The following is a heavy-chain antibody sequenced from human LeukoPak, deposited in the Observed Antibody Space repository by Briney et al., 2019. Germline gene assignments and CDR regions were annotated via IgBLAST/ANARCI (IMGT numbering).Heavy chain of an antibody. CDR3: ARVADNYYDSSGYYYWVFDI. Sequence: PSETLSLTCTVSGGSISSYYWSWIRQPPGKGLEWIGYIYYSGSTNYNPSLKSRVTISVDTSKNQFSLKLSSVTAADTAVYYCARVADNYYDSSGYYYWVFDIWGQGTMVTVSS. V-gene: IGHV4-59*01. J-gene: IGHJ3*02. D-gene: IGHD3-22*01. CDR1: GGSISSYY. CDR2: IYYSGST.